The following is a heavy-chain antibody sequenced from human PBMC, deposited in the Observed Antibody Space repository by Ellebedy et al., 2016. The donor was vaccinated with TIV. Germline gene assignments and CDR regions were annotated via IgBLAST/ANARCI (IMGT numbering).Heavy chain of an antibody. CDR2: ISGSGGST. CDR3: AKDGPRGGMEV. Sequence: GESLKISCAASGFTFSSYAMSWVRQAPGKGLEWVSAISGSGGSTYYADSVKGRFTISRDNSKNTLYLQMNSLRAEDTAVYYGAKDGPRGGMEVWGQGTTVTVSS. V-gene: IGHV3-23*01. D-gene: IGHD3-16*01. CDR1: GFTFSSYA. J-gene: IGHJ6*02.